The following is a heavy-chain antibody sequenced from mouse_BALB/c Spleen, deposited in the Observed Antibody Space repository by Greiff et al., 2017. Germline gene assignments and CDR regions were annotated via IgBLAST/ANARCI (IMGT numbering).Heavy chain of an antibody. V-gene: IGHV1-4*02. Sequence: QVQLQQSAAELARPGASVKMSCKASGYTFTSYTMHWVKQRPGQGLEWIGYINPSSGYTEYNQKFKDKTTLTADKSSSTAYMQLSSLTSEDSAVYYCARKGYDDYFDYWGQGTTLTVSS. J-gene: IGHJ2*01. CDR2: INPSSGYT. D-gene: IGHD2-14*01. CDR1: GYTFTSYT. CDR3: ARKGYDDYFDY.